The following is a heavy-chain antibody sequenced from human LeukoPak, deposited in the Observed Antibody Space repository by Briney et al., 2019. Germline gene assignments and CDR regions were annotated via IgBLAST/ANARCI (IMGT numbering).Heavy chain of an antibody. CDR3: ASPEYSSSWYGGY. V-gene: IGHV5-51*01. J-gene: IGHJ4*02. Sequence: GESLKISCKGSGYSFTSYWIGWARQMPGKGLEWMGIIYPGDSDTRYSPSFQGQVTISADKSISTAYLQWSSLKASDTAMYYCASPEYSSSWYGGYWGQGTLVTVSS. CDR2: IYPGDSDT. CDR1: GYSFTSYW. D-gene: IGHD6-13*01.